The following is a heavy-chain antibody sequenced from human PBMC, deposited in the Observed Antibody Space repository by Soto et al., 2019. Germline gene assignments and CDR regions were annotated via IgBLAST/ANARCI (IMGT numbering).Heavy chain of an antibody. Sequence: GGFLRLSCAASGFTFDNYAMHWVRQAPGKGLEWVAVISDDGSDKYYAESVKGRFTISRDNSMHTLYLQMSSLRADDTAVYYCAKEEGPYSGTPNFDYWGQGTLVTVSS. CDR2: ISDDGSDK. CDR3: AKEEGPYSGTPNFDY. D-gene: IGHD1-26*01. CDR1: GFTFDNYA. J-gene: IGHJ4*02. V-gene: IGHV3-30-3*02.